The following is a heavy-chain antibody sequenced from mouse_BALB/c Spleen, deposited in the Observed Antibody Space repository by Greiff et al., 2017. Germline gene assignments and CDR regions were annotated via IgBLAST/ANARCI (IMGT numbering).Heavy chain of an antibody. Sequence: QVQLQQPGAELVKPGASVKMSCKASGYTFTSYNMHWVKQTPGQGLEWIGAIYPGNGDTSYNQKFKGKATLTADKSSSTAYMQLSSLTSEDSAVCYCARSDDSDAMDYWGQGTSVTVSS. CDR3: ARSDDSDAMDY. J-gene: IGHJ4*01. CDR1: GYTFTSYN. CDR2: IYPGNGDT. V-gene: IGHV1-12*01. D-gene: IGHD2-4*01.